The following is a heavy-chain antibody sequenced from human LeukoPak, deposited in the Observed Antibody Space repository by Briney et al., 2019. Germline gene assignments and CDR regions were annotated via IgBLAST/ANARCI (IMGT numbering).Heavy chain of an antibody. CDR1: GFTFSSYA. CDR2: LSGSGGST. J-gene: IGHJ4*02. D-gene: IGHD3-10*01. Sequence: GGSLRLSCAASGFTFSSYAMTWVRQAPGKGLEWVSALSGSGGSTYYADSVKGRFTISRDNSKNTLYLQMNSLRAEDTAVYYCAKDHSYYGSGSYDTRFDYWGQGTLVTVSS. CDR3: AKDHSYYGSGSYDTRFDY. V-gene: IGHV3-23*01.